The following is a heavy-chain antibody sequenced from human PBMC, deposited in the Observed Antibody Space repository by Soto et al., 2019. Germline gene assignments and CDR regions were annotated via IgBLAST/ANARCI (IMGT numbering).Heavy chain of an antibody. CDR1: GGTFSSYA. Sequence: ASVKVSCKASGGTFSSYAISWVRQAPGQGLEWMGGIIPIFGTANYAQKFQGRVTITADESTSTAYMELSSLRSEDTAVYYCAKAGGITIFGVVITEVPPYYYGMDVWGQGTTVTVSS. J-gene: IGHJ6*02. CDR3: AKAGGITIFGVVITEVPPYYYGMDV. V-gene: IGHV1-69*13. D-gene: IGHD3-3*01. CDR2: IIPIFGTA.